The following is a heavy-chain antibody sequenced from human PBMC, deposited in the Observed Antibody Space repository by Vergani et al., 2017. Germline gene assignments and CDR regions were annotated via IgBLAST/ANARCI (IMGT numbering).Heavy chain of an antibody. CDR2: IRYDGSNK. CDR1: GFTFSSYG. D-gene: IGHD3-10*01. Sequence: QVQLVESGGGVVQPGGSLRLSCAASGFTFSSYGMHWVRQAPGKGLEWVAFIRYDGSNKYYADSVKGRFTISRDNSKNTLYLQMNSLRAEDTAVYYCAKDGPSILSFGELSYFDYWGQGTLVTFSS. CDR3: AKDGPSILSFGELSYFDY. J-gene: IGHJ4*01. V-gene: IGHV3-30*02.